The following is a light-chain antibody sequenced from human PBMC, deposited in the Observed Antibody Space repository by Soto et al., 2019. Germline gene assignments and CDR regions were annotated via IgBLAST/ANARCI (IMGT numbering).Light chain of an antibody. J-gene: IGKJ4*01. CDR2: GAS. CDR1: QSVSNNY. Sequence: EMVLTRSPGTLSLSPGERATLSCRASQSVSNNYLAWYQQKPGQPPMLLFYGASTRATDFPARFYGSGSGTEFTPTISSLQPEDFATYYCQQVYVYPSTFGGGTKVDI. V-gene: IGKV3D-7*01. CDR3: QQVYVYPST.